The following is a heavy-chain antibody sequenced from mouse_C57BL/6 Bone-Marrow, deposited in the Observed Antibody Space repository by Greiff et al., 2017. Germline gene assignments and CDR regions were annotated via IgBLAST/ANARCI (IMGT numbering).Heavy chain of an antibody. D-gene: IGHD2-1*01. V-gene: IGHV1-5*01. CDR3: TRGYYGNYRAWFAD. CDR2: IYPGNSDT. J-gene: IGHJ3*01. Sequence: EVQLQQSGTVLARPGASVKMSCKTSGYTFTSYWMHWVKQRPGQGLEWIGAIYPGNSDTSYNQKFKGKAKLTAVTSASTAYMELSRLTNEDAVVYYCTRGYYGNYRAWFADWGKGTLVTVSA. CDR1: GYTFTSYW.